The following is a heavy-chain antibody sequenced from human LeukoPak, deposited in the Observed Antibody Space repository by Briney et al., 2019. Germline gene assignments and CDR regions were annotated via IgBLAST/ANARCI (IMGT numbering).Heavy chain of an antibody. CDR3: AREYYAYVWGSYRAYYFDF. D-gene: IGHD3-16*02. Sequence: SETLFLTCTVSGDSISSYYWSWIRQPPGKGPEWIGYISYSGNTNYNPSLKSRVTISADTSKNQFSMKMTSVTAADTAVYYCAREYYAYVWGSYRAYYFDFWGQGTLVTVSS. J-gene: IGHJ4*02. CDR1: GDSISSYY. CDR2: ISYSGNT. V-gene: IGHV4-59*01.